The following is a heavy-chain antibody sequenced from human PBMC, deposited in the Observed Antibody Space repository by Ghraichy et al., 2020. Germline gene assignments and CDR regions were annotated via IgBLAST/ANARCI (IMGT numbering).Heavy chain of an antibody. Sequence: SLKVSCKASGGTFSRHAISWVRQAPGQGLEWMGRIVPIFNRAYYAQKFQDRVTITADESTSTAYLELNSLRSEDTAVYYCAREGTTGIVVVPVYYMDVWGKGTTVTVSS. CDR1: GGTFSRHA. CDR3: AREGTTGIVVVPVYYMDV. J-gene: IGHJ6*03. V-gene: IGHV1-69*13. CDR2: IVPIFNRA. D-gene: IGHD2-2*01.